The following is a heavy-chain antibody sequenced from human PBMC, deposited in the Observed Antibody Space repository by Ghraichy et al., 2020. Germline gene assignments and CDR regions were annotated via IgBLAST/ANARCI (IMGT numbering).Heavy chain of an antibody. Sequence: SETLSLTCAVYGGSFSGYYWSWIRKPPGKGLEWIGVINHSGSTNYNPSLKSRVTILVDTSKNQFSLKLSSVTAADTAVYYCARVRFLEWFNYYYGMDVWGQGTTVTVSS. CDR2: INHSGST. V-gene: IGHV4-34*01. J-gene: IGHJ6*02. D-gene: IGHD3-3*01. CDR3: ARVRFLEWFNYYYGMDV. CDR1: GGSFSGYY.